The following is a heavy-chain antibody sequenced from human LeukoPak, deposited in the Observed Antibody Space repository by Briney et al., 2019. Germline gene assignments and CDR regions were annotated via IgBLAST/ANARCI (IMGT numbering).Heavy chain of an antibody. J-gene: IGHJ4*02. CDR1: GFTFGSYS. CDR3: ARGEDY. CDR2: ISSGSSIM. V-gene: IGHV3-48*02. Sequence: GGSLRLSCVASGFTFGSYSMNWVRQAPGKGLEWVSYISSGSSIMYYADSVKGRFSISRDNAKNSLFLRMDSLRDEDTAVYYCARGEDYWGQGTLVTVSS.